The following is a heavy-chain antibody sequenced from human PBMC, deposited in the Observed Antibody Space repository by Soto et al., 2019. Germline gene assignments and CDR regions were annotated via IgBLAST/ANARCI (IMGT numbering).Heavy chain of an antibody. D-gene: IGHD2-21*02. V-gene: IGHV3-11*05. Sequence: GGSLRLSCAGSGFTFGDSYMSWIRQAPGKGLEWLSYISPGSRYPAYADSVKGRFTISRDNAKRSLYLQMMSLTAADTAVYYCARGPVVTPFVDYWGQGTLVTVSS. J-gene: IGHJ4*02. CDR2: ISPGSRYP. CDR3: ARGPVVTPFVDY. CDR1: GFTFGDSY.